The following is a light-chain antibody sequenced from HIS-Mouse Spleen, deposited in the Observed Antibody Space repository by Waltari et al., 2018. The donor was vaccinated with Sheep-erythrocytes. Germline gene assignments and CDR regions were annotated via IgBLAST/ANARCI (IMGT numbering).Light chain of an antibody. CDR2: DDG. CDR3: QVWGSSSDHWV. CDR1: NIGSKS. Sequence: SYVLTQPPSVSVAPGQTARITCGGNNIGSKSVHWCQQKPGQAPVLVVYDDGDRPSGIPERFPGSNSRNTATLTISRVEAGDEADYYCQVWGSSSDHWVFGGGTKLTVL. J-gene: IGLJ3*02. V-gene: IGLV3-21*02.